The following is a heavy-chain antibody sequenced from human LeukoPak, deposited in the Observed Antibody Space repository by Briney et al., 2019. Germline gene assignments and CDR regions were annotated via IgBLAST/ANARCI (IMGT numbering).Heavy chain of an antibody. Sequence: KPSETLSLTCTVSGGSISNYYWSWIRQPPGKGLEWIGYIYYSGSTNYNPSLKSRVTISVDTSMNQFSLKVSSVTAADTAVYYCATHQKSSWNTYSNRYFDLWGRGTLVTVSS. CDR3: ATHQKSSWNTYSNRYFDL. V-gene: IGHV4-59*08. CDR2: IYYSGST. J-gene: IGHJ2*01. D-gene: IGHD6-13*01. CDR1: GGSISNYY.